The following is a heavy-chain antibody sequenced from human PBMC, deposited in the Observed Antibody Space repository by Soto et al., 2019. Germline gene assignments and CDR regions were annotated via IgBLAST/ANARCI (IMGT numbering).Heavy chain of an antibody. D-gene: IGHD3-10*01. Sequence: QVQLQESGPGLVKPSQTLSLTYTVSGGSISSGGYYWSWIRQHPGKGLEWIGYIYSSGSTYYNPSLKRRVTISVDTSKNQFPPKLSSVTAADTAVYYCARAYGSGYMDVWGQGTTVTVSS. CDR1: GGSISSGGYY. CDR2: IYSSGST. J-gene: IGHJ6*02. V-gene: IGHV4-31*03. CDR3: ARAYGSGYMDV.